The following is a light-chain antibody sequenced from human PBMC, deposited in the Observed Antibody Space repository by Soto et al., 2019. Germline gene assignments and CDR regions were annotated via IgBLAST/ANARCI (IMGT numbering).Light chain of an antibody. J-gene: IGLJ2*01. CDR3: QSYDSSLSGVV. Sequence: QSVLTQPPSVSGAPGQRVTISCTGSSSNIGAGYDVHWYQQLPGTAPKLLIYGNSNRPSGVPDRFSGSKSGTSASLAITGVQAGDEADYSRQSYDSSLSGVVFGGGTKVTVL. V-gene: IGLV1-40*01. CDR2: GNS. CDR1: SSNIGAGYD.